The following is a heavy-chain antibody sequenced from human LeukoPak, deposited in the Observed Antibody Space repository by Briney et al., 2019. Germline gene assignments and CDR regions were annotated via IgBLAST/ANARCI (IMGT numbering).Heavy chain of an antibody. D-gene: IGHD5-12*01. CDR1: GFTFDDYG. CDR2: INWNGGST. J-gene: IGHJ6*03. V-gene: IGHV3-20*04. Sequence: GGSLRLSCAASGFTFDDYGMSWVRQAPGKGLEWVSGINWNGGSTGYADSVKGRFTISRDNAKNSLYLQMNSLRAEDTALYYCARAYSGYENYYYYYYMDVWGKGTTVTVSS. CDR3: ARAYSGYENYYYYYYMDV.